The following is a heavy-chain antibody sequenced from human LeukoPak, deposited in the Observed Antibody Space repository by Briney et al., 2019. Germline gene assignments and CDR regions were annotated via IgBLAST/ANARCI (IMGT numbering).Heavy chain of an antibody. CDR2: IYHSGST. CDR3: AGSGSYYYYYGMDV. J-gene: IGHJ6*02. V-gene: IGHV4-59*04. Sequence: SETLSLTCTVSGGSISSYYWTWIRQPPGKGLEWIGYIYHSGSTYYNPSLKSRVTISVDRSKNQFSLKLSSVTAADTAVYYCAGSGSYYYYYGMDVWGQGTTVTVSS. CDR1: GGSISSYY. D-gene: IGHD3-10*01.